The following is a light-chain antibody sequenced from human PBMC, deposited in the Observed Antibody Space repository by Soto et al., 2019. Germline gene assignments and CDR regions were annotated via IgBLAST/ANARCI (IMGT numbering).Light chain of an antibody. CDR3: SSYTTSNTRQIV. CDR2: DVS. J-gene: IGLJ1*01. CDR1: SSDVGGYNY. Sequence: SALPQPASVSVSPGQSITISCTGTSSDVGGYNYVSWYQQHPGKAPKFMIYDVSNRPSGVSNRFSGSKSGNTASLTISGLQAGDEADYYCSSYTTSNTRQIVFGTGTKVTVL. V-gene: IGLV2-14*01.